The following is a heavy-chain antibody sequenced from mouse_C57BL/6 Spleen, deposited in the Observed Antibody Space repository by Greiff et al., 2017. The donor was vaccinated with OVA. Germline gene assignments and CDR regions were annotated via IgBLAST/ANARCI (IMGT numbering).Heavy chain of an antibody. Sequence: VQLQQPGAELVRPGTSVKLSCKASGYTFTSYWMHWVKQRPGQGLEWIGVIDPSDSYTNYNQKFKGKATLTVDTSSSTAYMQLSSLTSEDSAVYYCARDGYYGSPWYFDVWGTGTTVTVSS. CDR1: GYTFTSYW. V-gene: IGHV1-59*01. J-gene: IGHJ1*03. D-gene: IGHD1-1*01. CDR3: ARDGYYGSPWYFDV. CDR2: IDPSDSYT.